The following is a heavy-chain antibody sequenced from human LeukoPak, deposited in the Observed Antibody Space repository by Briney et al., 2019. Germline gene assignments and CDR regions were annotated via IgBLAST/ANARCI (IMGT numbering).Heavy chain of an antibody. Sequence: ASVKVSCKASGYTFTSYGISWVRQAPGQGLEWMGWISAYNGNTNYAQKLQGRVTMTTDTSTSTAYMELRSLGSDDTAVYYCARDSPNKLRFLWFDPWGQGTLVTVSS. CDR1: GYTFTSYG. CDR2: ISAYNGNT. J-gene: IGHJ5*02. D-gene: IGHD3-3*01. CDR3: ARDSPNKLRFLWFDP. V-gene: IGHV1-18*01.